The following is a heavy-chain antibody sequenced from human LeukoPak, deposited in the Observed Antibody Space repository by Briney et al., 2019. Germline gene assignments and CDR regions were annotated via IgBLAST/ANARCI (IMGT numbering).Heavy chain of an antibody. CDR2: IGSSGGST. CDR3: AKGYCRSTSCPLGY. CDR1: GFIFSSYA. D-gene: IGHD2-2*01. V-gene: IGHV3-23*01. J-gene: IGHJ4*02. Sequence: GGSLRLSCAASGFIFSSYAMSWVRQAPGKGLEWVSTIGSSGGSTYYADSVKGRFTISRANSKSTLYLQMNTLRAEDTAVYYCAKGYCRSTSCPLGYWGQGTLVTVSS.